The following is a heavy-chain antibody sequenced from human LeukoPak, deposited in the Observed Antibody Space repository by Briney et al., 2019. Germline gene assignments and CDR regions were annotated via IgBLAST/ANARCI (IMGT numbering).Heavy chain of an antibody. CDR2: IYYSGYT. Sequence: SETLSLTCTVSGGSISSSTYYWGWIRQPPGKGLEWIGTIYYSGYTYYNPSLKSRVTISMDTSKNQISLKLSSVTAADTAVYYCARAYGSGSLTLDYWGQGTLVTVSS. J-gene: IGHJ4*02. D-gene: IGHD3-10*01. CDR1: GGSISSSTYY. V-gene: IGHV4-39*07. CDR3: ARAYGSGSLTLDY.